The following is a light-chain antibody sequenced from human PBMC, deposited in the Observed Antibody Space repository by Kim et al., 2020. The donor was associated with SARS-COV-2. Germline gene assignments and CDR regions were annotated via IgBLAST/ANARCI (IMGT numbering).Light chain of an antibody. V-gene: IGLV3-19*01. J-gene: IGLJ2*01. CDR3: NSRDNSADRLGV. CDR1: SLRKYY. Sequence: LGQTVRITCQGDSLRKYYGAWYQKKPGQDPLLLIYNKNYRPSGIPDRFSGSTSGNTASLTITGAQAEDEANYYCNSRDNSADRLGVFGGGTQLTVL. CDR2: NKN.